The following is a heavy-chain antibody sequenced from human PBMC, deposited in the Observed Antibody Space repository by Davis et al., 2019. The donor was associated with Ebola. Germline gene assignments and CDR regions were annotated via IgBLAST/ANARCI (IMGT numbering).Heavy chain of an antibody. CDR2: YYYTGST. CDR3: ARGDSYYDPSGYYAGPEAPDH. Sequence: MPSETLSLTCAVPGGFVSSGGYSWSWIRQPPGKGLEWIGYYYYTGSTYYNPSLKSRVTIAVDTSKNQFSLKLSSVTAADTAVYYCARGDSYYDPSGYYAGPEAPDHWGQGTLVSVSS. V-gene: IGHV4-30-4*07. J-gene: IGHJ4*02. CDR1: GGFVSSGGYS. D-gene: IGHD3-22*01.